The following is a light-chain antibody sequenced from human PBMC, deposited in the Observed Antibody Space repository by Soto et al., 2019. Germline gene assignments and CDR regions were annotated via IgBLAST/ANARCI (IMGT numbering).Light chain of an antibody. J-gene: IGKJ1*01. CDR1: QSVTSS. Sequence: EVVMTQSPDTLSVSPGERVTLSCRASQSVTSSLAWYQQRLGQAPRLLIYGASTRATRVPARFSGSGSGTVFTLTISSLQSEDFAVYYCQQYSTWPRTFGQGTKVEIK. CDR2: GAS. CDR3: QQYSTWPRT. V-gene: IGKV3-15*01.